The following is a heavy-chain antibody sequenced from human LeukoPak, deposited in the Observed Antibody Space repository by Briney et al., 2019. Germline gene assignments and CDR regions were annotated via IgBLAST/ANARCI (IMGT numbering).Heavy chain of an antibody. CDR2: IQYDGRNR. V-gene: IGHV3-30*02. Sequence: GGSLRLSCAASGFTLVRQAPGKGLEWVGFIQYDGRNRYYADSVKGRFTISRDNSKNTLYLQMNSLRAEDTAVYYCAKGSPTIYYMDVWGKGTTVTVSS. CDR1: GFTL. D-gene: IGHD5-12*01. J-gene: IGHJ6*03. CDR3: AKGSPTIYYMDV.